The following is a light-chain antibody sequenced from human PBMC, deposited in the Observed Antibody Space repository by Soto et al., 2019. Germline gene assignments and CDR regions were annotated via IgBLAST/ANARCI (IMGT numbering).Light chain of an antibody. J-gene: IGLJ1*01. CDR1: SSEVGGYNY. CDR3: SSYTSSNTLV. CDR2: DVS. Sequence: QSVLTQPASVSGSPGQSITISCTGTSSEVGGYNYVSWYQQHPGKVPKLMIYDVSNRPSGVSNRFSGSKSGNTASLTISGLQAEDEADYYCSSYTSSNTLVFGTGTKVTVL. V-gene: IGLV2-14*01.